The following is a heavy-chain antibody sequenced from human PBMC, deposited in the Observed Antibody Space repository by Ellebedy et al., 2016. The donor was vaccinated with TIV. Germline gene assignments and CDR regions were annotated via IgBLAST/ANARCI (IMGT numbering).Heavy chain of an antibody. Sequence: SETLSLTCTVSGGSISSYYWSWIRQPPGKGLEWIGYIYYSGSTNYNPSLKSRVTISVDTSKNQFSLKLSSVTAADTAVYYCASEAWRRYGMDVWGQGTTVTVSS. J-gene: IGHJ6*02. D-gene: IGHD6-6*01. V-gene: IGHV4-59*01. CDR2: IYYSGST. CDR1: GGSISSYY. CDR3: ASEAWRRYGMDV.